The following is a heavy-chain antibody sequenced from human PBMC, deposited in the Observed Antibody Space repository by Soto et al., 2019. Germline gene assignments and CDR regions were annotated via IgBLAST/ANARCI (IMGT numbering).Heavy chain of an antibody. J-gene: IGHJ6*03. CDR2: ISAHNGNT. Sequence: QVLLVQSGPEVKRPGASVKVSCKASGDTFSSFDISWVRQAPGQGPEWMGCISAHNGNTNFAQKFQGRVSLTTDTSETTAHMERRGLRSDDAGVYCCTTFNFTDYGGNYHFHRDVWGTGTTVTVSS. D-gene: IGHD4-17*01. CDR3: TTFNFTDYGGNYHFHRDV. CDR1: GDTFSSFD. V-gene: IGHV1-18*04.